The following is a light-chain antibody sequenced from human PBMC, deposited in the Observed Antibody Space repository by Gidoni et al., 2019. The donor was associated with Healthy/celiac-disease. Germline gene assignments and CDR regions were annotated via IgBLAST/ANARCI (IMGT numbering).Light chain of an antibody. J-gene: IGKJ4*01. V-gene: IGKV3-11*01. CDR2: DAS. CDR3: QQRSNWPLT. CDR1: QSVSSY. Sequence: IVLTQSPATLSLSPGASATPSCSASQSVSSYLAWYQQKPGQSPRLLIYDASNRATGIPARFSGSGSGTDFTLTISSLEPEDFAVYYCQQRSNWPLTFGGXTKVEIK.